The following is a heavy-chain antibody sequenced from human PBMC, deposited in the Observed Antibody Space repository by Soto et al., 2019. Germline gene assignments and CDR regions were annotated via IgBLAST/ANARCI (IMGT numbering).Heavy chain of an antibody. CDR3: ARALIQLWPHYYYGMEV. Sequence: PSETLSLTCTVSGGSISSGDYYWSWIRQPPGKGLEWIGYIYYSGTTYYNPSLKSRVTISVDTSKNQFSLKVSSVTAADTAVYYCARALIQLWPHYYYGMEVWGQGIKVTVAS. V-gene: IGHV4-30-4*01. D-gene: IGHD5-18*01. CDR1: GGSISSGDYY. CDR2: IYYSGTT. J-gene: IGHJ6*02.